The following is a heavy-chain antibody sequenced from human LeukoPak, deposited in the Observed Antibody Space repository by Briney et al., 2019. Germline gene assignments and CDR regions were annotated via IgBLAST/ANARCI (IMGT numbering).Heavy chain of an antibody. CDR1: GGSISSGGYY. Sequence: SQTLSLTCTVSGGSISSGGYYWSWIRQPPGKGLEWIGYIYHSGSTYYNPSLKSRVTISVDRSKNQFSLKLSSVTAADTAVYYCARERSIAARQAAFDIWGQGTMVTVSS. J-gene: IGHJ3*02. V-gene: IGHV4-30-2*01. CDR3: ARERSIAARQAAFDI. CDR2: IYHSGST. D-gene: IGHD6-6*01.